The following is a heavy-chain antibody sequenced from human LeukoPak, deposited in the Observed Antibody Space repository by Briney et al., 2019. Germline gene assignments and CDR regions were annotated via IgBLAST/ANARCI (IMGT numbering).Heavy chain of an antibody. CDR2: INHSGST. J-gene: IGHJ6*03. D-gene: IGHD3-10*01. CDR1: GGSISSSSYY. CDR3: ARGGRILWFGESSTRGYYYYYMDV. Sequence: PSETLSLTCTVSGGSISSSSYYWSWIRQPPGKGLEWIGEINHSGSTNYNPSLKSRVTISVDTSKNQFSLKLSSVTAADTAVYYCARGGRILWFGESSTRGYYYYYMDVWGKGTTVTVSS. V-gene: IGHV4-39*07.